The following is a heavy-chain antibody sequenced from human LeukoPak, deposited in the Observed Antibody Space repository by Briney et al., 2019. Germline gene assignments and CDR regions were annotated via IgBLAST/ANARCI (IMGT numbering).Heavy chain of an antibody. CDR3: ARAGITGTTSY. J-gene: IGHJ4*02. D-gene: IGHD1-7*01. CDR2: ISYDGSNK. V-gene: IGHV3-30*03. Sequence: HAGRSLRLSCAASGFTFSSYGMHWVRQAPGKGLEWVAVISYDGSNKYYADSVKGRFTISRDNSKNTLYLQMNSLRAEDTAVYYCARAGITGTTSYWGQGTLVTVSS. CDR1: GFTFSSYG.